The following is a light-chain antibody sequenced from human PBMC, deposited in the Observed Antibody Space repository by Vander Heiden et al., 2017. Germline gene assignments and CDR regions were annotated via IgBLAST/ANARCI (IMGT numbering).Light chain of an antibody. CDR3: NARDSSGNHHWV. CDR2: GKN. Sequence: SSELTQDPAVSVALGQTVRLTCQGDSLRSYYAGWYQQKPGQAPVLVIYGKNNRPSGIPDRFSGSSSGNTASLTITGAQAEDEADYYCNARDSSGNHHWVFGGGTKLTVL. V-gene: IGLV3-19*01. J-gene: IGLJ3*02. CDR1: SLRSYY.